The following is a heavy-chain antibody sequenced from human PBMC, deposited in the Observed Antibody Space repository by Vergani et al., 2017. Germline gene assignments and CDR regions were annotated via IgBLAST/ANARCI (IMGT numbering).Heavy chain of an antibody. V-gene: IGHV3-48*01. CDR1: GSTFSSYA. CDR2: ISRSSSTI. J-gene: IGHJ4*02. Sequence: EVQLVESGGDLVQPGRSLRLSCTASGSTFSSYAMNWVRQAPGKGLEWVSYISRSSSTIYYADSVKGRLTISRDNAKNSLHLQMNNLRAEDTAVYYCTKGSRGYTGYFFDYWGQGTLATVSS. D-gene: IGHD5-12*01. CDR3: TKGSRGYTGYFFDY.